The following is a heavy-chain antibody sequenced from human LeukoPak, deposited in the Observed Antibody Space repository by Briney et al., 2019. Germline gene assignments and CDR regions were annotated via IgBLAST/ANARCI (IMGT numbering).Heavy chain of an antibody. Sequence: SQTLSLTCAISGDSVTSNSAAWSWIRQSPSRGHEWLGRTYYRSKWYTEYAVSVKSRITINPDTSKNQFSLQLNSVTPEDTAVYYCARGSYTSTWFWGQGTLVTVSS. CDR2: TYYRSKWYT. J-gene: IGHJ4*02. CDR1: GDSVTSNSAA. V-gene: IGHV6-1*01. CDR3: ARGSYTSTWF. D-gene: IGHD6-13*01.